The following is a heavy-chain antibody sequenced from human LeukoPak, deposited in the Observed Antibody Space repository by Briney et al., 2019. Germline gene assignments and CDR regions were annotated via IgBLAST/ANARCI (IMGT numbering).Heavy chain of an antibody. CDR1: VYTFTDYY. J-gene: IGHJ4*02. D-gene: IGHD3-22*01. Sequence: GASVTVSCKASVYTFTDYYMHWVRQAPGQGLEWMGWINPNSGGTNYAQKFHGRVTMTRDTSISTAYMELRRLRSDDTAVYYCARGAHYHDSSQGYDYWGQGTLVTVSS. V-gene: IGHV1-2*02. CDR2: INPNSGGT. CDR3: ARGAHYHDSSQGYDY.